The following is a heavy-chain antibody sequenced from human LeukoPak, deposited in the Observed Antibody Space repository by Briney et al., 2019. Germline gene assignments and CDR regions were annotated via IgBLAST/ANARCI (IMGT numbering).Heavy chain of an antibody. Sequence: GGSLRLSCAASDFTVSTNYMTWVRQAPGKGLEWVSIIYSRGSAFYADSVWGRFTISRDNSKKTLYLQMNRLRADDTAVYYCARAGDHYYGLDVWGQGTTVTVSS. J-gene: IGHJ6*02. CDR2: IYSRGSA. CDR3: ARAGDHYYGLDV. D-gene: IGHD5-24*01. V-gene: IGHV3-66*01. CDR1: DFTVSTNY.